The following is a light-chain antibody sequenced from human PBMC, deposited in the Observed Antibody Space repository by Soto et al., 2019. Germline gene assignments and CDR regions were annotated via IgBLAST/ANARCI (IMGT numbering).Light chain of an antibody. Sequence: ERLIIQLSATLSVSPGGKDTLSCRASQSISDTLAWYQQKPGQAPRLLIHGASTRAPGFPARFSGSGSGTDFTLTISSLQSEDFAVYYCQQYDNWPWTLGQGTKVDI. J-gene: IGKJ1*01. CDR2: GAS. CDR3: QQYDNWPWT. V-gene: IGKV3-15*01. CDR1: QSISDT.